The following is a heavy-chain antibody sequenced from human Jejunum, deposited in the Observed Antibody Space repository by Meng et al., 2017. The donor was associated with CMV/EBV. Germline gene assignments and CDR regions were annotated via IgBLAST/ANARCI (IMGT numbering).Heavy chain of an antibody. V-gene: IGHV3-49*04. CDR2: IRTEGYGGTA. CDR3: ARGRQDADRGYYLDY. CDR1: TFGEHA. Sequence: TFGEHAMAWVRQAPGKGLEWVGLIRTEGYGGTAEYAASVKGTFTISRDDSESITYLQMNSLKTEDTAVYYCARGRQDADRGYYLDYWGQGTLVTVSS. J-gene: IGHJ4*02. D-gene: IGHD3-22*01.